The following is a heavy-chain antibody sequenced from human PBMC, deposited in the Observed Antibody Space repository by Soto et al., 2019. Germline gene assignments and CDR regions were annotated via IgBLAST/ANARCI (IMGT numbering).Heavy chain of an antibody. CDR1: GFTFSSYA. J-gene: IGHJ4*02. Sequence: GGSLRLSCAASGFTFSSYAMSWVRQAPGKGLEWVSAISGSGGSTYYADSVKGRFTISRDNSKNTLYLQMNSLRAEDTAVYYCAKDKSGYSSGWYDYWGQGTLVTVSS. D-gene: IGHD6-19*01. CDR3: AKDKSGYSSGWYDY. CDR2: ISGSGGST. V-gene: IGHV3-23*01.